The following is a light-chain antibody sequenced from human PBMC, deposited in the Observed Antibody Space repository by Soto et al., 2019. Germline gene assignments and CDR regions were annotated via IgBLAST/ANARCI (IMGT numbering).Light chain of an antibody. Sequence: EIVLTQSPGTLSLSPGERATLSCRASQSVSSNYLAWYQQKPAQAPRLLIYGTSSRATGIPDRFSGSGSGTDFTLTISRLEPEDFAVYYCQHYGGSSWTFGQGTKVDIK. J-gene: IGKJ1*01. V-gene: IGKV3-20*01. CDR1: QSVSSNY. CDR3: QHYGGSSWT. CDR2: GTS.